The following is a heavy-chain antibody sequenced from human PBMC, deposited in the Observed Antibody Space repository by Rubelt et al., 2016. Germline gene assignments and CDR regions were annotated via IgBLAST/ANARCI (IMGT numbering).Heavy chain of an antibody. V-gene: IGHV4-39*07. CDR2: IYYSGST. CDR1: GGSISSSSYY. Sequence: QLQLQESGPGLVKPSETLSLTCTVSGGSISSSSYYWGWIRQPPGKGLEWIGSIYYSGSTTYNPSLKSRVTISVDTSKNQFSRKLSSVTAADTAVYYCARWGTGRIDPWGQGTLVTVSS. D-gene: IGHD1/OR15-1a*01. CDR3: ARWGTGRIDP. J-gene: IGHJ5*02.